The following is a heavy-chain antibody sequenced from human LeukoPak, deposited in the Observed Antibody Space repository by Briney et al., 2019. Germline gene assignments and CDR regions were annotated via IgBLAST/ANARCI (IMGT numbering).Heavy chain of an antibody. CDR1: GYTLTSHY. CDR2: INPSGGST. V-gene: IGHV1-46*01. CDR3: ATDRGYSYGQTLTFDY. Sequence: SVKVSCKASGYTLTSHYMHWVRQAPGQGLEWMGIINPSGGSTSYAQKFQGRVTMTRDTSTSTVYMDLSSLRSEDTAVYYCATDRGYSYGQTLTFDYWGQGTLVTVSS. D-gene: IGHD5-18*01. J-gene: IGHJ4*02.